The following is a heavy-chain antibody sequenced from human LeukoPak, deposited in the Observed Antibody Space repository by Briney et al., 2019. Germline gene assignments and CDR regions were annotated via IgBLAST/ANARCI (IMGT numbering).Heavy chain of an antibody. Sequence: SETLSLTCAVYGGSFSGYYWSWIRQPPGKGLEWIGEINHSGSTNYNPSLKSRVTISVDTSKNQFSLKLSSVTAADTAVYYCARGRGHWLRSLFAPFDYWGQGTLVTVSS. CDR3: ARGRGHWLRSLFAPFDY. CDR1: GGSFSGYY. D-gene: IGHD5-12*01. J-gene: IGHJ4*02. V-gene: IGHV4-34*01. CDR2: INHSGST.